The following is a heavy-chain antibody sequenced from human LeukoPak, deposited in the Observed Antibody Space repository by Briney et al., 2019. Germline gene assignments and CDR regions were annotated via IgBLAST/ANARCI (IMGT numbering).Heavy chain of an antibody. V-gene: IGHV1-69*05. CDR3: AREEITFGGVGRGYFDY. D-gene: IGHD3-16*01. Sequence: PVKVSCKASGGTFSSYAISWVRQAPGQGPEWMGGIIPISGAANYAQKFQGRVTITTDESTSTAYMELSSLRSEDTAVYYCAREEITFGGVGRGYFDYWGQGTLVTVSS. CDR2: IIPISGAA. J-gene: IGHJ4*02. CDR1: GGTFSSYA.